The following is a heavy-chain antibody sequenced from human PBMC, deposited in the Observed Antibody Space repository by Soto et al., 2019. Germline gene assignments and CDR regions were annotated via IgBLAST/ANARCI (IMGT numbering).Heavy chain of an antibody. J-gene: IGHJ4*02. D-gene: IGHD1-26*01. CDR2: ISNTGSA. V-gene: IGHV4-59*01. Sequence: QVPLQESGPGLVRPSETLSLSCTVSGGSITNYYWGWVRQPPGKGLQWIAYISNTGSADYNPSLKSRLSISMYMSKSQLSLKLRSVTAADTAVYYCARINDLYSGSYSPLYYFDSWGQGSLVTVSS. CDR3: ARINDLYSGSYSPLYYFDS. CDR1: GGSITNYY.